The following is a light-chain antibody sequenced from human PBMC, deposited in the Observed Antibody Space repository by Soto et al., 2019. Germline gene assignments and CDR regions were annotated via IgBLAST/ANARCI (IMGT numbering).Light chain of an antibody. Sequence: VIWMTQSPSLLSASTGDRVTISCRISPGISSYLAWYQQKPGKAPELLIYAASTLQSGVPSRFSGSGSGTDFTLTISCLQSEDFATYYCQQYYSFPWTFGQGTKVEIK. CDR1: PGISSY. J-gene: IGKJ1*01. CDR3: QQYYSFPWT. V-gene: IGKV1D-8*03. CDR2: AAS.